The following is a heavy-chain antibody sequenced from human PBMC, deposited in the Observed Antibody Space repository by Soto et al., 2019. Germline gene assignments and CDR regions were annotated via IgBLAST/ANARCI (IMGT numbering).Heavy chain of an antibody. CDR1: GFTFDDYA. Sequence: GGSLRLSCAASGFTFDDYAMHWVRQAPGKGLEWVSGISWNSGSIGYADSVKGRFTISRDNSKNTLYLQMNSLRAEDTAVYYCARDFTNDTLYYYYYGMDVWGQGTTVTVSS. V-gene: IGHV3-9*01. J-gene: IGHJ6*02. CDR3: ARDFTNDTLYYYYYGMDV. CDR2: ISWNSGSI. D-gene: IGHD3-9*01.